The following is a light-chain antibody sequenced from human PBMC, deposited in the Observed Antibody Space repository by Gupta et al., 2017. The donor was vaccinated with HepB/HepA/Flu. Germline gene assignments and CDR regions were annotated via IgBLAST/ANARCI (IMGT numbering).Light chain of an antibody. CDR1: QSVLLNSNNKNY. J-gene: IGKJ4*01. CDR3: QQYSSTPLT. V-gene: IGKV4-1*01. CDR2: WAS. Sequence: DIVMTQSPDSLAVSLGERATINCKSSQSVLLNSNNKNYLVWYQQKPGQPPKLLIYWASTRESGVPDRFSGSGSGTDFTLTISSLQAEDVAVYYCQQYSSTPLTFGAGTRVEIK.